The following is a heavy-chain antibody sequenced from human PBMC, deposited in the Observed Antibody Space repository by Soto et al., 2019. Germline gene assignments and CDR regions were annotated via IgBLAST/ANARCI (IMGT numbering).Heavy chain of an antibody. Sequence: GGSLRLSCAASGFTFSSYGMHWVRQAPGKGLEWVAVISYDGSNKYYADSVKGRFTISRDNSKNTLYLQMNSLRAEDTAVYYCAKDNRPNYDILTGYPYNYYYYYGMDVWGQGTTVTVSS. V-gene: IGHV3-30*18. D-gene: IGHD3-9*01. CDR1: GFTFSSYG. CDR2: ISYDGSNK. CDR3: AKDNRPNYDILTGYPYNYYYYYGMDV. J-gene: IGHJ6*02.